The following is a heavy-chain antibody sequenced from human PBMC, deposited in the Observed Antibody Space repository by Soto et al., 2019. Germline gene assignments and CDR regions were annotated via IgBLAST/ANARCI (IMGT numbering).Heavy chain of an antibody. D-gene: IGHD6-19*01. V-gene: IGHV3-66*01. Sequence: EVQLVESGGGLVQPGGSLRLSCAASGFTVSSNYMSWVRQAPGKGLEWVSVIYSGGSTYYADSVKGRFTISRDNSKNTLYLQMNSLRAEDTAVYYCARELVAVAGSGDYWGQGTLVTVSS. CDR2: IYSGGST. CDR3: ARELVAVAGSGDY. J-gene: IGHJ4*02. CDR1: GFTVSSNY.